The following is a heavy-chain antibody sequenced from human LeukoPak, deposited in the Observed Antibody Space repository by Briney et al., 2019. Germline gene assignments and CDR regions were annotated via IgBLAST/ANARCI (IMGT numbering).Heavy chain of an antibody. D-gene: IGHD5-18*01. CDR3: ADLGYTD. J-gene: IGHJ4*02. V-gene: IGHV3-7*01. CDR2: IRSDASYK. CDR1: GTTFTSAW. Sequence: PGGSLRLSCTASGTTFTSAWMSWVRQAPGKGLEWVATIRSDASYKRYVDSVRGRFTISRDSAKNSLYLEMSALRVEDTAVYYCADLGYTDCGQATLVTVSS.